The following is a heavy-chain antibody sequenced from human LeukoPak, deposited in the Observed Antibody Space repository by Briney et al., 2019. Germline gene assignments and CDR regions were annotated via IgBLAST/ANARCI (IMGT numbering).Heavy chain of an antibody. D-gene: IGHD5-24*01. Sequence: ESGPTLVKPTQTLTLTCTFSGFSLSTSGVGVGWIRQPPGKALEWLALIYWDDDKRYSPSLKSRLTITKDTSKNQVVLTMTNMDPVDTATYYCAHKSRWLQLDAFDIWGQGTMVTVSS. CDR1: GFSLSTSGVG. CDR2: IYWDDDK. CDR3: AHKSRWLQLDAFDI. V-gene: IGHV2-5*02. J-gene: IGHJ3*02.